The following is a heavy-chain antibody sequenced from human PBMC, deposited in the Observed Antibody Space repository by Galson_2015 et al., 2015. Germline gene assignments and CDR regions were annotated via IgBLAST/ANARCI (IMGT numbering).Heavy chain of an antibody. CDR2: IYWDDDK. CDR3: AHRPPYDYVWGRDEYFQH. V-gene: IGHV2-5*02. CDR1: GFSLSTSGVG. D-gene: IGHD3-16*01. Sequence: PALVKPTRTLTLTCTFSGFSLSTSGVGVGWIRQPPGKALEWLALIYWDDDKRYSPSLKSRLTITKDTSKNQVVLTMTNMDPVDTATYYCAHRPPYDYVWGRDEYFQHWGQGTLVTVSS. J-gene: IGHJ1*01.